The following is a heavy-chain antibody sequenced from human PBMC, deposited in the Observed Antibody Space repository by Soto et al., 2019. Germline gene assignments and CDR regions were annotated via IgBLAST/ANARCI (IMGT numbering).Heavy chain of an antibody. Sequence: GGSLRLSCAASGFSVNNYMSWVRQAPGKGLEWVSVMYSGGGTWYTDSVKGRFTISRDNSKNTLYLQMNSLRAEDTALYYCASAPSALYDYWGQGTLVTVSS. CDR2: MYSGGGT. V-gene: IGHV3-53*01. J-gene: IGHJ4*02. D-gene: IGHD3-16*01. CDR3: ASAPSALYDY. CDR1: GFSVNNY.